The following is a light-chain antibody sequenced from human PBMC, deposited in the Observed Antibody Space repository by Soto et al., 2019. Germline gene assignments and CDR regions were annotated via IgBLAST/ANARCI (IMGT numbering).Light chain of an antibody. CDR2: SNN. CDR3: AAWDDSLSGPV. J-gene: IGLJ2*01. CDR1: NSNIGSNT. V-gene: IGLV1-44*01. Sequence: QLVLTQPPSASGTPGQRVTISCSGSNSNIGSNTVNWYQQLPGTAPKLLIYSNNQRPSGVPDRFSGSKSGTSASLAISGLQSEDEADYYCAAWDDSLSGPVFGGGTKVTVL.